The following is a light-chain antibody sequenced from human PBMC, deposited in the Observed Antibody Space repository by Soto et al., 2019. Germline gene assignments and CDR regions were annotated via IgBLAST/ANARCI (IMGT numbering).Light chain of an antibody. Sequence: DIPMTQSPSTLSASVGDRVTITCRASQIINTWLAWYQQKPGKAPKVLIYKASSLESGVPSRFSGSGSGTEFTLTISSLQPDDYATYFCQQYNSHPLTFGGGTKVEIK. CDR1: QIINTW. CDR3: QQYNSHPLT. J-gene: IGKJ4*01. CDR2: KAS. V-gene: IGKV1-5*03.